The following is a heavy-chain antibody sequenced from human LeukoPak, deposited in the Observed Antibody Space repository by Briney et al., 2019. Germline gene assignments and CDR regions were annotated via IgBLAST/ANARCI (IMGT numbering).Heavy chain of an antibody. Sequence: GRSLRLSCAASGFSFSNYGMHWVRQAPGKGLEWVAVISYDGSNKYYADSVKGRFTISRDNAKNMLYLQMNSLRAEDTAVYYCAKSGCGNPSCYVNYWGQGTLVTVSS. D-gene: IGHD2-2*01. V-gene: IGHV3-30*18. J-gene: IGHJ4*02. CDR1: GFSFSNYG. CDR3: AKSGCGNPSCYVNY. CDR2: ISYDGSNK.